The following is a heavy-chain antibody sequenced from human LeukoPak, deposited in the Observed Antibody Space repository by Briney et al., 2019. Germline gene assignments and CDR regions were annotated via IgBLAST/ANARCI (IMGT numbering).Heavy chain of an antibody. D-gene: IGHD4-17*01. J-gene: IGHJ4*02. CDR3: ARALTTSTTVTTGY. CDR1: GFTFSSYW. CDR2: INSDGSST. V-gene: IGHV3-74*01. Sequence: GGSLRLSCAASGFTFSSYWMHWVRQAPGKGLVWVSRINSDGSSTNYADSVKDRFTISRDNAKNTLYLQMDSLRAEDTAVYYCARALTTSTTVTTGYWGQGILVTVSS.